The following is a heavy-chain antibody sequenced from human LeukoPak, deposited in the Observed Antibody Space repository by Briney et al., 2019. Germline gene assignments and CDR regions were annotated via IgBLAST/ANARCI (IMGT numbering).Heavy chain of an antibody. J-gene: IGHJ4*02. Sequence: GGSLRLSCAASGLTISSYSMNWVRQAPGKGLQWVSYISSSSSTIYYADSVKGRFTISRDNAKNSLYLQMNSLRAEDTAVYYCARLYDGSAYHADHFDYWGQGTLVIVSS. CDR1: GLTISSYS. D-gene: IGHD3-22*01. CDR2: ISSSSSTI. CDR3: ARLYDGSAYHADHFDY. V-gene: IGHV3-48*01.